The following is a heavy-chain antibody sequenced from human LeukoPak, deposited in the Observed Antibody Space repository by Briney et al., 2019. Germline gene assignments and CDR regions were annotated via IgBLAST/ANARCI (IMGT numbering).Heavy chain of an antibody. Sequence: ASVKVSCKASGYTFTSYGISWVRQAPGQGLEWMGWISAYNGNTNYAQKLQGRVTMTTDTSTSTAYMELRSLRSDDTAVYYCARGVSGYCSSTSGSRGFDPWGQGTLVTVSS. D-gene: IGHD2-2*01. CDR2: ISAYNGNT. V-gene: IGHV1-18*01. CDR1: GYTFTSYG. CDR3: ARGVSGYCSSTSGSRGFDP. J-gene: IGHJ5*02.